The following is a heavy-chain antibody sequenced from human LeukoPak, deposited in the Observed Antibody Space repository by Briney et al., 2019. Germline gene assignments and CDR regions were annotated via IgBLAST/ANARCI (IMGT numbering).Heavy chain of an antibody. J-gene: IGHJ4*02. Sequence: PSETLSLTCTVSGGSTSNYYWTWLRQPPGKGLEWIGYIYYSGSTNYNPSLKSRVAISVDTSKNQFSLKVNSVTAADTAVYYCARGGTAKGHFDYWGQGTLVTVSS. CDR1: GGSTSNYY. V-gene: IGHV4-59*08. D-gene: IGHD6-13*01. CDR2: IYYSGST. CDR3: ARGGTAKGHFDY.